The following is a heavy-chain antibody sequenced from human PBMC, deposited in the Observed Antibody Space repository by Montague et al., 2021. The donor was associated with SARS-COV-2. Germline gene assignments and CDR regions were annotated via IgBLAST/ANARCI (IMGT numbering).Heavy chain of an antibody. J-gene: IGHJ6*02. D-gene: IGHD3-3*01. Sequence: SLRLSCAASGFNFTNYNINWVRQPPGTGLEWVSSISCSGVGGPYIYYADPVKGRFTISRDNAKNSVYLQMNSLRAEDTALYYYVGESDSSFGVVIFGMDVGGRGPTVPASS. CDR2: ISCSGVGGPYI. CDR3: VGESDSSFGVVIFGMDV. CDR1: GFNFTNYN. V-gene: IGHV3-21*01.